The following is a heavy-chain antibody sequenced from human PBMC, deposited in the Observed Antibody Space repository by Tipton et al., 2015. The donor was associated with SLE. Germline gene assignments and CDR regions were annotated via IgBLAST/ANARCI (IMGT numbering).Heavy chain of an antibody. V-gene: IGHV3-30-3*01. J-gene: IGHJ6*02. D-gene: IGHD3-10*01. CDR2: ISYDGSNK. Sequence: SLRLSCAASGFSISYYAMHWVRQAPGKGLEWVAVISYDGSNKYYTNSVKGRFIISRDNSKNTLDLQMNSLRAEGTAVYYCARERVRLYYGSGSHDGMDVWGQGTTVTVSS. CDR3: ARERVRLYYGSGSHDGMDV. CDR1: GFSISYYA.